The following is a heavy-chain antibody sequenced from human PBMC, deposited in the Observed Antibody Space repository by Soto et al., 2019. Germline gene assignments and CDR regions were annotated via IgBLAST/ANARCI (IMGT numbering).Heavy chain of an antibody. D-gene: IGHD4-17*01. V-gene: IGHV1-69*02. CDR1: GGTFSSYT. CDR2: LIPILGIA. CDR3: ARGSDDYGDDGVDY. Sequence: QVQLVQSGAEVKKPGSSVKVSCKASGGTFSSYTISWVRQAPGQGLEWMGRLIPILGIANYAQKFQGRVTITADKSTSTAYMELSSLRSEDTAVYYGARGSDDYGDDGVDYWGQGTLVTVSS. J-gene: IGHJ4*02.